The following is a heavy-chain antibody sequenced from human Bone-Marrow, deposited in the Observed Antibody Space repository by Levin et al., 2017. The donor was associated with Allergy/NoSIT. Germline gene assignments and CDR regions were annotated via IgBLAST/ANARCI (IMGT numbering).Heavy chain of an antibody. Sequence: GGSLRLSCAASGFTFSSYGMHWVRQAPGKGLEWVAVIWYDGSNKYYADSVKGRFTISRDNSKNTLYLQMNSLRAEDTAVYYCARENGYCSGGSCYSPLRAEYFQHWGQGTLVTVSS. D-gene: IGHD2-15*01. J-gene: IGHJ1*01. CDR1: GFTFSSYG. V-gene: IGHV3-33*01. CDR2: IWYDGSNK. CDR3: ARENGYCSGGSCYSPLRAEYFQH.